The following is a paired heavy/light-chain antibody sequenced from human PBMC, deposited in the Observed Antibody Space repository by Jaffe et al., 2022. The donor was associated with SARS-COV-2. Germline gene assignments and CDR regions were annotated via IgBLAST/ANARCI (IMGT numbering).Light chain of an antibody. V-gene: IGLV3-25*03. CDR2: KDS. Sequence: SYELTQPPSVSVSPGQTARITCSADALPKQYAYWYQQKPGQAPVLVIYKDSERPSGIPERFSGSSSGTTVTLTISGVQAEDEADYYCQSADSSGTYVFGTGTKVTVL. J-gene: IGLJ1*01. CDR1: ALPKQY. CDR3: QSADSSGTYV.
Heavy chain of an antibody. CDR1: GFTFSDYY. D-gene: IGHD3-22*01. CDR3: ARDRYYYDSSGYYYPYYYYGMDV. J-gene: IGHJ6*02. CDR2: ISSSSSYT. Sequence: QVQLVESGGGLVKPGGSLRLSCAASGFTFSDYYMSWIRQAPGKGLEWVSYISSSSSYTNYADSVKGRFTISRDNAKNSLYLQMNSLRAEDTAVYYCARDRYYYDSSGYYYPYYYYGMDVWGQGTTVTVSS. V-gene: IGHV3-11*06.